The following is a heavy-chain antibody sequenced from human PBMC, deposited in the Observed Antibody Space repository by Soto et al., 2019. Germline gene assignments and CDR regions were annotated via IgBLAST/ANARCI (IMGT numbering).Heavy chain of an antibody. CDR2: IWYDGSNK. Sequence: QVQLVEAGGGVVQPGRSLRLSCAASEFTFSSYGMHWVRQAPGKGLEWVAVIWYDGSNKYYADSVKGRFTISRDNSKNTLYLQMNSLRAEDTAVYYCARDRNGGRRFDYWGQGTLVTVSS. J-gene: IGHJ4*02. CDR3: ARDRNGGRRFDY. CDR1: EFTFSSYG. D-gene: IGHD2-15*01. V-gene: IGHV3-33*01.